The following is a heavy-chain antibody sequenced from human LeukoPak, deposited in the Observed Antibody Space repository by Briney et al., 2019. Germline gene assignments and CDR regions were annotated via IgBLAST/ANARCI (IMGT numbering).Heavy chain of an antibody. V-gene: IGHV3-30*02. CDR2: IEYHGGNT. CDR1: GFSFTDYG. D-gene: IGHD2-21*02. CDR3: AKETDGYFRCAGK. J-gene: IGHJ4*02. Sequence: QPGGSLRLSCTASGFSFTDYGMHWIRQAPGQGLEWVAFIEYHGGNTYYSDSVKGRFTISRDISKKTLYLQMNSLRPEDMGIYYCAKETDGYFRCAGKWGPGTLVTVSS.